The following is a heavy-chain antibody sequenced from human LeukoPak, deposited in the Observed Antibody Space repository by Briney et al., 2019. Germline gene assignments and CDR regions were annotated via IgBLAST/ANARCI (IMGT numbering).Heavy chain of an antibody. J-gene: IGHJ4*02. D-gene: IGHD6-13*01. CDR1: GFTFSGFA. V-gene: IGHV3-23*01. Sequence: GGSLRLSCAASGFTFSGFAMSWVRRTPGKGLEWVSGISGSGDNTLYADSVKGRFTISRDNSKNTPYLQMNSLRAEDTAVYYCAKARSSWKDFDYWGQGTLVTVSS. CDR2: ISGSGDNT. CDR3: AKARSSWKDFDY.